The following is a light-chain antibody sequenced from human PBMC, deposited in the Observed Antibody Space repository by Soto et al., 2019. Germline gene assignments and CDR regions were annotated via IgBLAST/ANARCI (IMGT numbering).Light chain of an antibody. CDR3: QHDVRSPPSWT. Sequence: EIVLTQSPGTLSLSPGERATLSCRASQSVSSNYLAWYQQKAGQPPRLLISEASSRATGIPDRFSGSGSGTDFTLTISGLEPEDFAVYYCQHDVRSPPSWTFGQGTKVEIK. V-gene: IGKV3-20*01. CDR2: EAS. CDR1: QSVSSNY. J-gene: IGKJ1*01.